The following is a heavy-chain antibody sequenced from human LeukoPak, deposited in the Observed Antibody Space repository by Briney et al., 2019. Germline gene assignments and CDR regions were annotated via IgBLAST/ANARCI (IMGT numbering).Heavy chain of an antibody. Sequence: GGSLRLSCAASGFTFSTYGMHWVRQAPGKGLEWVAFIRYDGSNKYYADSVKGRFTNSRDSSKNTLYLQMSSLRAEDTAVYYCAKGPEVRGVIVILKTGEKGALDYWGQGTLVTVSS. D-gene: IGHD3-10*01. CDR1: GFTFSTYG. J-gene: IGHJ4*02. CDR3: AKGPEVRGVIVILKTGEKGALDY. V-gene: IGHV3-30*02. CDR2: IRYDGSNK.